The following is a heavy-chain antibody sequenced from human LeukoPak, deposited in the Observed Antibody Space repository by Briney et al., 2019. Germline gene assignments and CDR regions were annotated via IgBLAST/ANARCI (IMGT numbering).Heavy chain of an antibody. V-gene: IGHV3-21*01. CDR2: ISSSSSYI. D-gene: IGHD5-18*01. J-gene: IGHJ6*02. CDR3: ARDDSYGYQYYYYGMDV. CDR1: GFTLSSYS. Sequence: KPGGSLRLSCAASGFTLSSYSMNWVRQAPGKGLEWVSSISSSSSYIYYADSVKGRFTISRDNAKNSLYLQMNSLRAEDTAVYYCARDDSYGYQYYYYGMDVWGQGTTVTVSS.